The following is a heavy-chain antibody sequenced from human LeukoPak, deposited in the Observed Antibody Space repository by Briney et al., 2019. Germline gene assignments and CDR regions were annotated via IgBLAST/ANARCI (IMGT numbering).Heavy chain of an antibody. Sequence: PSETLSLTCTVSGGSISSYYWSWIRQPPGKGLEWIGYIYYSGSTNYNPSLKSRVTISVDTSKNQFSLKLSSVTAADTAVYYCARLKGYYGSGSYYLYGVDVWGQGTTVTVSS. CDR3: ARLKGYYGSGSYYLYGVDV. J-gene: IGHJ6*02. CDR1: GGSISSYY. V-gene: IGHV4-59*08. CDR2: IYYSGST. D-gene: IGHD3-10*01.